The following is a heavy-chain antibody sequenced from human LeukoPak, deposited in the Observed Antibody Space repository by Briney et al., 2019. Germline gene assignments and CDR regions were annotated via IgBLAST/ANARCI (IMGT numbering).Heavy chain of an antibody. D-gene: IGHD6-19*01. V-gene: IGHV3-30*18. CDR3: AKARIAVADYYYYGMDV. Sequence: GGSLRLSCAASGFTFSSYGMHWVRQAPGKGLGWVAVISYDGSNKYYADSVKGRFTISRDNSKNTLYLQVNSLRAEDTAVYYCAKARIAVADYYYYGMDVWGKGPRSPSPQ. CDR2: ISYDGSNK. CDR1: GFTFSSYG. J-gene: IGHJ6*04.